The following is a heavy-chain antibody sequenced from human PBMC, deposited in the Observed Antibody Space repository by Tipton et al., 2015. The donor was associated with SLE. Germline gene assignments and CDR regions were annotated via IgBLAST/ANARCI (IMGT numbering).Heavy chain of an antibody. D-gene: IGHD4-17*01. CDR2: ISGSGGST. CDR3: AKWATTVTTEDAFDI. J-gene: IGHJ3*02. Sequence: SLRLSCAASGFTFSRSAMSWVRQAPGKGLEWVSAISGSGGSTYYADSVKGRFTISRDNSKNTLYLQMNSLRAEDTAGYYCAKWATTVTTEDAFDIWGQATMVTVSS. CDR1: GFTFSRSA. V-gene: IGHV3-23*01.